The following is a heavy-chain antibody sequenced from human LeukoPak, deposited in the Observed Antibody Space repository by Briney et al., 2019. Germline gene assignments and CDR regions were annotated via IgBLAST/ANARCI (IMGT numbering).Heavy chain of an antibody. CDR3: AKDTTQWLVTPPDY. D-gene: IGHD6-19*01. J-gene: IGHJ4*02. CDR2: ISYDGSNK. Sequence: PGGSLRLSCAASGFTLSSYGMHWVRQAPGKGLEWVAVISYDGSNKYYADSVKGRFTISRDNSKNTLYLQMNSLRAEDTAVYYCAKDTTQWLVTPPDYWGQGTLVTVSS. CDR1: GFTLSSYG. V-gene: IGHV3-30*18.